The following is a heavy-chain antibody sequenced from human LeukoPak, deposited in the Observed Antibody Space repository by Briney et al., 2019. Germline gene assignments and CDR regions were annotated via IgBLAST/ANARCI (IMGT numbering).Heavy chain of an antibody. V-gene: IGHV3-74*01. CDR3: ARDLNYNLDF. CDR1: GFTFSHSY. D-gene: IGHD5-24*01. CDR2: IDNDGGT. Sequence: PGGSLRLSCAASGFTFSHSYMHWVRQAPGKGLVWVSRIDNDGGTSYADSVKGRFTIARDNAKNTLYLQMNSLSAEDTALYYCARDLNYNLDFWGQGTLVTVSS. J-gene: IGHJ4*02.